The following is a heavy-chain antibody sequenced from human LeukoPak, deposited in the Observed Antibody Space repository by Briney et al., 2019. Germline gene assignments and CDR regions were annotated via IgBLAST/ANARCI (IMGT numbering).Heavy chain of an antibody. Sequence: SVKVSSKASGGTFSSYTISWVRQAPGQGLEWMGRIIPILGIANYAQKFQGRVTITADKSTSTAYMELSSLRSEDTAVYYCARDANCSGGSCYDRWFDPWGQGTLVTVSS. D-gene: IGHD2-15*01. J-gene: IGHJ5*02. V-gene: IGHV1-69*04. CDR2: IIPILGIA. CDR1: GGTFSSYT. CDR3: ARDANCSGGSCYDRWFDP.